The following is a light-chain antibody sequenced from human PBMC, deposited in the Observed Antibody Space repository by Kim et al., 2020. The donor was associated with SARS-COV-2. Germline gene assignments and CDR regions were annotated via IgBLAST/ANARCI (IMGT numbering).Light chain of an antibody. CDR2: DAS. CDR3: REYNGY. Sequence: TLSASVGDRVTITCRARQSINRWLAWYQQKPGKAPKVLIYDASSLESGVPSRFSGSGSGTEFTLTISSLQPDDFATYYCREYNGYFGGGTKVEIK. J-gene: IGKJ4*01. CDR1: QSINRW. V-gene: IGKV1-5*01.